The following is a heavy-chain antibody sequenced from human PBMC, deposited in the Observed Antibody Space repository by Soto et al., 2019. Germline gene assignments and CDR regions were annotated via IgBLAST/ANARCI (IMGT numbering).Heavy chain of an antibody. Sequence: EVQLVESGGDLVQPGGSLRLSCAASGFIFSPYSMNWVRQAPGKGLEWVAFISGSGSPTYYADSVKGRFTISRDNAKNSLELQMNSLRDEDTAVYYCARVRGHSYGYADYWGQGTLVTVSS. CDR2: ISGSGSPT. J-gene: IGHJ4*02. D-gene: IGHD5-18*01. V-gene: IGHV3-48*02. CDR1: GFIFSPYS. CDR3: ARVRGHSYGYADY.